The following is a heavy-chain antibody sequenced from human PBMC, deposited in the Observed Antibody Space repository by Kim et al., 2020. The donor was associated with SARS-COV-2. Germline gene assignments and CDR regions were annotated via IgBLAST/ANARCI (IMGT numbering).Heavy chain of an antibody. D-gene: IGHD6-19*01. V-gene: IGHV3-9*01. CDR3: ASTGVDSGWSVY. Sequence: DYAEAVKGRFTCSRDDAKNTLYLQMNGPMAGDTALYYCASTGVDSGWSVYWGQGTLVTVSS. J-gene: IGHJ4*02.